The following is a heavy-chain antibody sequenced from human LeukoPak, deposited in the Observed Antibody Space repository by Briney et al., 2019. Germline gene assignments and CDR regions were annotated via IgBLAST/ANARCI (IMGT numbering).Heavy chain of an antibody. CDR2: ISYDGSNK. Sequence: SCKTSGYTFTNYDINWVRQAPGKGLEWVAVISYDGSNKYYADSVKGRFTISRDNSKNTLYLQMNSLRAEDTAVYYCGRDPSQLGVLEPLDYWGQGTLVTVSS. D-gene: IGHD1-1*01. CDR1: GYTFTNYD. V-gene: IGHV3-30-3*01. CDR3: GRDPSQLGVLEPLDY. J-gene: IGHJ4*02.